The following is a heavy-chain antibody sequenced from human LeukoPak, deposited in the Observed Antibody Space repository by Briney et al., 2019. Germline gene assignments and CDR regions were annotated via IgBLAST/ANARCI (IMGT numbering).Heavy chain of an antibody. CDR2: MDPDGGGGT. J-gene: IGHJ6*03. V-gene: IGHV1-2*02. Sequence: ASVKVSCKASGYTFTGYYMHWVRQAPGQGLEWMGWMDPDGGGGTSYAQMFQGRVTMTRDTSISTAYMELSRLRSDDTAVYYCARDLGSHAHYYYYMDVWGKGTTVTVSS. CDR3: ARDLGSHAHYYYYMDV. CDR1: GYTFTGYY. D-gene: IGHD2-15*01.